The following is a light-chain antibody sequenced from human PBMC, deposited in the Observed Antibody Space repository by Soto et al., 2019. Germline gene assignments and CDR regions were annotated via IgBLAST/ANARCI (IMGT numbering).Light chain of an antibody. CDR2: GAS. CDR1: QSVSSSY. CDR3: QQYGSSPLT. Sequence: EIVLTQSPGTLSLSPGERATLSCRASQSVSSSYLAWYQQKPGQAPRLLIYGASSRATGIPDRFSASGSGTDFTLTISRLAPEDFAVYYCQQYGSSPLTFGGWTKVEI. J-gene: IGKJ4*01. V-gene: IGKV3-20*01.